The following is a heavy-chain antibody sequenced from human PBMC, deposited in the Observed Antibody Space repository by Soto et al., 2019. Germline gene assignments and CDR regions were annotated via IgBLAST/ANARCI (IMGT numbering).Heavy chain of an antibody. CDR1: GFTFSNVW. CDR2: IKSRTENETT. Sequence: GHLVESGGGFVKPGGSLTLSCAASGFTFSNVWLSWVRQGPGKGLEWLGRIKSRTENETTDYASPARGRFIISRDDSKNMLYLQLHSLKSDDTGVYYCVTVVPNANSWFDYWGQGTPVTVSS. CDR3: VTVVPNANSWFDY. J-gene: IGHJ4*02. D-gene: IGHD2-2*01. V-gene: IGHV3-15*01.